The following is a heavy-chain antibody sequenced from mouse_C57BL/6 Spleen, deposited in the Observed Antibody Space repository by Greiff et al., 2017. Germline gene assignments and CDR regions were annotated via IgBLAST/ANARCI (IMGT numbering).Heavy chain of an antibody. D-gene: IGHD1-1*01. J-gene: IGHJ3*01. CDR3: ARYYYGSSPGFAY. CDR1: GYAFSSYW. CDR2: IYPGDGDT. Sequence: QVQLKESGAELVKPGASVKISCKASGYAFSSYWMNWVKQRPGKGLEWIGQIYPGDGDTNYNGKFKGKATLTADKSSSTAYMQLSSLTSEDSAVYFCARYYYGSSPGFAYWGQGTLVTVSA. V-gene: IGHV1-80*01.